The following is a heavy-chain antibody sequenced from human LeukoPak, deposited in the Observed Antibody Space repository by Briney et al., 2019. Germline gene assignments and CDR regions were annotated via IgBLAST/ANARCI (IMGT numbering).Heavy chain of an antibody. CDR2: VNPNNGDT. D-gene: IGHD3-10*01. Sequence: SGKVSRKASGDTFTGYYMHWVRQAPGQGLEWVGLVNPNNGDTKYAQKFQGRVTMTRDTSVSTAYMELSRLRSDDTAVYYCSRDSRVTNGDYWGQGTLVTVSS. V-gene: IGHV1-2*02. CDR1: GDTFTGYY. CDR3: SRDSRVTNGDY. J-gene: IGHJ4*02.